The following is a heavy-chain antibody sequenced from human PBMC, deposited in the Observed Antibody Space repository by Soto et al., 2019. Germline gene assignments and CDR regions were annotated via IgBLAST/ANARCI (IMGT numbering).Heavy chain of an antibody. CDR2: MNPNSGNT. D-gene: IGHD3-3*01. J-gene: IGHJ5*02. Sequence: ASVKVSCKASGYTFTSYDINWVRQATGQGLEWMGWMNPNSGNTGYAQKFQGRVTMTRNTSISTAYMELSSLRSEDTAVYYCARSGQVGNXFDPWGQGTLVTVSS. CDR3: ARSGQVGNXFDP. V-gene: IGHV1-8*01. CDR1: GYTFTSYD.